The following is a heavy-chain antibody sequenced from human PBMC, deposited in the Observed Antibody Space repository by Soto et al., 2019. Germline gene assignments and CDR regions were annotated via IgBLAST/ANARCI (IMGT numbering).Heavy chain of an antibody. Sequence: QVQLQESGPGLVKSSETLSLICSVSGGSVTSGSYCWTWIRQPPGKGLEWIGYIYYSGSTNYNPSLESRVTISVDTSKNQFSLNLSSVTAADTAVYYCARGRPHDSRSWAQIDYWGQGTLVTVSS. D-gene: IGHD3-22*01. CDR3: ARGRPHDSRSWAQIDY. J-gene: IGHJ4*02. V-gene: IGHV4-61*01. CDR2: IYYSGST. CDR1: GGSVTSGSYC.